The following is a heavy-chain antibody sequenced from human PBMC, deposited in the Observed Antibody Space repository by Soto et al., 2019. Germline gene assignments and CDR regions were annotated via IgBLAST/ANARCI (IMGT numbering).Heavy chain of an antibody. J-gene: IGHJ6*02. CDR1: GGTFSSYA. CDR2: IIPIFGTA. Sequence: ASVKVSCKASGGTFSSYAISWVRQAPGQGLEWMGGIIPIFGTANYAQKFQGRVTITADESTSTAYMELSSLRSEDTAVYYCAGGSARVGNIAAAGKAPYYYYYGMDVWGQGTTVTVSS. CDR3: AGGSARVGNIAAAGKAPYYYYYGMDV. D-gene: IGHD6-13*01. V-gene: IGHV1-69*13.